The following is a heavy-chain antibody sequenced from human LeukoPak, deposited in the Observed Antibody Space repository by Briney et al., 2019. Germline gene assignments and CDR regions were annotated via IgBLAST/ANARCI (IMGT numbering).Heavy chain of an antibody. CDR2: INSGSSII. J-gene: IGHJ3*02. CDR3: ARVLLERPGIDSFDI. Sequence: QPGGSLRLSCGASGFTLSSYSMGWVRQAPGKGLEWVSHINSGSSIIYYADSVKGRFTISRDNAGNSLYLQMNSLRAADTAVYYCARVLLERPGIDSFDIWGQGTMVTVSS. CDR1: GFTLSSYS. D-gene: IGHD1-1*01. V-gene: IGHV3-48*01.